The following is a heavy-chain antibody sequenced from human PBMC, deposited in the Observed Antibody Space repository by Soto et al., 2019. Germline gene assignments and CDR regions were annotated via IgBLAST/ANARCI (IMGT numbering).Heavy chain of an antibody. D-gene: IGHD5-12*01. CDR2: ISDTGSG. CDR1: GGSVISGSSY. Sequence: QVQLQESGPGLVKPSETLSLTCTVSGGSVISGSSYWSWIRQPPGKGLEWVGCISDTGSGDYNPSLKSRVTISVHTTKRQFSLRLNSVTAADAAVYYCARAHSVYDPRGMDVWGQGTTVTVSS. V-gene: IGHV4-61*01. CDR3: ARAHSVYDPRGMDV. J-gene: IGHJ6*02.